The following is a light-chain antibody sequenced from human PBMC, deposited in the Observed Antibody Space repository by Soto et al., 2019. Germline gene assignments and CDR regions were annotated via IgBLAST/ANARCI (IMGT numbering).Light chain of an antibody. CDR3: QSYDTSLSPFV. J-gene: IGLJ1*01. Sequence: QSVLTQPPSMSGAPGQRVTISCTGSSSNIGAGYDVHWYQQLPGTAPRLLIFGNNNRPSGVPDRFSGSKSGTSASLAIIGLQAEDEADYYCQSYDTSLSPFVFGTGTKVTVL. CDR2: GNN. CDR1: SSNIGAGYD. V-gene: IGLV1-40*01.